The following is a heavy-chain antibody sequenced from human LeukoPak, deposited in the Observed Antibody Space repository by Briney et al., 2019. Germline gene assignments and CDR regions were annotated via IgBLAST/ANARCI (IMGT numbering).Heavy chain of an antibody. J-gene: IGHJ5*02. CDR1: GYTFTSYA. V-gene: IGHV1-3*01. Sequence: PVKVSCKASGYTFTSYAMHWVRQAPGQRLEWMGWINAGNGNTKYSQKFQGRVTITRDTSASTAYVELSSLRSEDTAVYYCARVAYYYDSSGYYNWFDPWGQGTLVTVSS. CDR2: INAGNGNT. D-gene: IGHD3-22*01. CDR3: ARVAYYYDSSGYYNWFDP.